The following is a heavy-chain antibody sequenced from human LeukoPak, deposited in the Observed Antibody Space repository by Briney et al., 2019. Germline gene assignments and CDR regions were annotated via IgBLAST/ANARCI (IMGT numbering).Heavy chain of an antibody. CDR3: ARGFRGSSDAFDI. J-gene: IGHJ3*02. Sequence: SETLSLTCSVSGGSLSRHYWSWIRQPPGKGLEWISYVYDSGYTSFHPSLNSRVAISEDTSRNQFSLSLRSVTAADTALYYCARGFRGSSDAFDIWGQGTVVTVSS. CDR2: VYDSGYT. V-gene: IGHV4-59*11. D-gene: IGHD6-6*01. CDR1: GGSLSRHY.